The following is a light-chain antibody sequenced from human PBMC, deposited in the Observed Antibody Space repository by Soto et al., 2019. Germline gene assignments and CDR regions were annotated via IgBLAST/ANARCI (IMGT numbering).Light chain of an antibody. J-gene: IGLJ1*01. V-gene: IGLV2-14*01. CDR2: EVS. CDR3: LSYTTTSSYV. Sequence: QSVLTQPASVSGSPGQSITISCTGTSSDVGAYNRVSWYQQYSGKAPKLMIYEVSNLPSGVSNRFSGSKSGNTASLTISVLQAEDEADYYCLSYTTTSSYVFGTGTKLTVL. CDR1: SSDVGAYNR.